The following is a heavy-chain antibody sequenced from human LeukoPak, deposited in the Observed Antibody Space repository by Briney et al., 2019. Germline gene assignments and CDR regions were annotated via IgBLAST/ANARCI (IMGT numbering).Heavy chain of an antibody. J-gene: IGHJ4*02. CDR3: ATYYGSGSYNNKLIDY. Sequence: GGSLRLSCAASGFTFSSYGMHWVRQAPGKGLEWVAFIRYDGSNKYYADSVKGRFTISRDNAKNSLYLQMNSLRAEDTAVYYCATYYGSGSYNNKLIDYWGQGTLVTVSS. V-gene: IGHV3-30*02. D-gene: IGHD3-10*01. CDR1: GFTFSSYG. CDR2: IRYDGSNK.